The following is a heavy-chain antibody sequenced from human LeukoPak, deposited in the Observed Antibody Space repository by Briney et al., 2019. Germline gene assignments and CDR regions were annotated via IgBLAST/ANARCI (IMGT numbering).Heavy chain of an antibody. CDR1: GFTFSSYA. CDR2: ISSTSNTI. J-gene: IGHJ3*02. D-gene: IGHD3-22*01. CDR3: ARYGDSSVYYSADAFDI. V-gene: IGHV3-48*04. Sequence: GGSLRLSCAASGFTFSSYAMNWVRQAPGKGLEWVSYISSTSNTIFYADSVKGRFTISRDNAKNSLYLQMHSLRAEDTAVYYCARYGDSSVYYSADAFDIWGQGTLVTVSS.